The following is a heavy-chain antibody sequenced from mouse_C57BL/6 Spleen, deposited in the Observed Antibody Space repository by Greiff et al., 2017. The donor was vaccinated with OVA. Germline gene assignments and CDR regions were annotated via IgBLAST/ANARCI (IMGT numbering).Heavy chain of an antibody. CDR2: INPNNGGT. CDR1: GYTFTDYY. J-gene: IGHJ2*01. CDR3: AGLGNCFGD. D-gene: IGHD4-1*01. Sequence: VQLQQSGPELVKPGASVKISCKASGYTFTDYYMNWVKQSHGKSLEWIGDINPNNGGTSYNQKFKGKATLTVDKSSRPSYMELRSLTSEDSAVYYCAGLGNCFGDWGQGTTLTVSS. V-gene: IGHV1-26*01.